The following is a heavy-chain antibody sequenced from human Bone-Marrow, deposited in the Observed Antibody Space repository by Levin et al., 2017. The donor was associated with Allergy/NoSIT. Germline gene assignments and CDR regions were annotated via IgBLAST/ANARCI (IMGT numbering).Heavy chain of an antibody. V-gene: IGHV1-69*06. CDR3: AREGGYCSGGSCYSDY. D-gene: IGHD2-15*01. CDR2: IIPIFGTA. CDR1: GGTFSSYA. J-gene: IGHJ4*02. Sequence: SVKVSCKASGGTFSSYAISWVRQAPGQGLEWMGGIIPIFGTANYAQKFQGRVTITADKSTSTAYMELSSLRSEDTAVYYCAREGGYCSGGSCYSDYWGQGTLVTVSS.